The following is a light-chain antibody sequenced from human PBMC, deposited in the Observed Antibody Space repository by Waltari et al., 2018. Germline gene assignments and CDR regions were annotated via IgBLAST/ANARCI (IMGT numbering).Light chain of an antibody. CDR3: CSYTSSDTYV. CDR2: DVV. Sequence: WYQQRPGKVPRLTIYDVVKRPSGVSNRFSGSMSGYTATLTISGLQAEDEADYYCCSYTSSDTYVFGSGTTVTVL. J-gene: IGLJ1*01. V-gene: IGLV2-14*03.